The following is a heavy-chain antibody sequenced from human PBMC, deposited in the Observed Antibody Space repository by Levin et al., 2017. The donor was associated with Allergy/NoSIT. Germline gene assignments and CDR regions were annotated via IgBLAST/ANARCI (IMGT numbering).Heavy chain of an antibody. D-gene: IGHD2-15*01. CDR2: IIPILGIA. CDR1: GGTFSSYA. J-gene: IGHJ3*02. V-gene: IGHV1-69*04. Sequence: SVKVSCKASGGTFSSYAISWVRQAPGQGLEWMGRIIPILGIANYAQKFQGRVTITADKSTSTAYMELSSLRSEDTAVYYCASFEVVVAADGRAFDIWGQGTMVTVSS. CDR3: ASFEVVVAADGRAFDI.